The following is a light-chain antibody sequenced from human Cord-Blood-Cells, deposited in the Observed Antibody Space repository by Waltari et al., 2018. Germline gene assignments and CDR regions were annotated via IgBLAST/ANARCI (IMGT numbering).Light chain of an antibody. CDR1: SSDVGRYNL. CDR2: EGS. Sequence: QSALTQPASVSGSPGQSITISCTGTSSDVGRYNLVAWYQQHPVNAPNLLIYEGSKRPSGVSNRFSGSKSGNTASLTISGLQAEDEADYYCCSYAGSSTLWVFGGGTKLTVL. J-gene: IGLJ3*02. V-gene: IGLV2-23*01. CDR3: CSYAGSSTLWV.